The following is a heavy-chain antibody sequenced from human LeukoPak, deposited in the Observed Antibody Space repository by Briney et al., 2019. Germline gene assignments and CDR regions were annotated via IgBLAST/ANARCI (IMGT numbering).Heavy chain of an antibody. Sequence: PWGSLTLSCAAPGFVFHDYAIHWVRQAPGKGLEWVSLISGDGGSTFYADSVKGRFTISRDNSKNSLYLQMNSLRSDDTALYYCAREGERGGWYDYWGKGIAVTASS. CDR2: ISGDGGST. J-gene: IGHJ6*04. CDR3: AREGERGGWYDY. D-gene: IGHD6-19*01. CDR1: GFVFHDYA. V-gene: IGHV3-43*02.